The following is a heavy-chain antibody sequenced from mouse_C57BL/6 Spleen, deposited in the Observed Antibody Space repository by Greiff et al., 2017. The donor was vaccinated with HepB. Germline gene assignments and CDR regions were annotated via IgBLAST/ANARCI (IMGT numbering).Heavy chain of an antibody. Sequence: EVKLMESGPGLVKPSQSLSLTCSVTGYSITSGYYWNWIRQFPGNKLEWMGYISYDGSNNYNPSLKNRISITRDTSKNQFFLKLNSVTTEDTATYYCARERGTTVVARYFDVWGTGTTVTVSS. J-gene: IGHJ1*03. V-gene: IGHV3-6*01. CDR2: ISYDGSN. D-gene: IGHD1-1*01. CDR3: ARERGTTVVARYFDV. CDR1: GYSITSGYY.